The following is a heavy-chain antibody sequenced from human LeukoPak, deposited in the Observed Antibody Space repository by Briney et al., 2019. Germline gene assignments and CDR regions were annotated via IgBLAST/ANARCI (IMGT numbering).Heavy chain of an antibody. D-gene: IGHD1-26*01. J-gene: IGHJ6*02. Sequence: ASVKVSCKASGYTFTSYYMHWVRQAPGQGLEWMGIINPSGGSTSYAQKFQGRVTMTRDTSTSTVYMELSSLRSEDMAVYYCARDKGGSYYRYYGMDVWGQGTTVTVSS. V-gene: IGHV1-46*01. CDR2: INPSGGST. CDR3: ARDKGGSYYRYYGMDV. CDR1: GYTFTSYY.